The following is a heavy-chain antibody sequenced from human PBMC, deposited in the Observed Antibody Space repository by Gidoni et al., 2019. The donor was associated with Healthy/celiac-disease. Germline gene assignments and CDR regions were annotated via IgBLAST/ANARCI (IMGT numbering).Heavy chain of an antibody. D-gene: IGHD4-17*01. J-gene: IGHJ4*02. CDR2: IYYSGST. CDR1: GGSISSGGYY. V-gene: IGHV4-31*03. Sequence: QVQLQESGPGLVKPSPTLSLTCTVSGGSISSGGYYWSWIRQHPGKGLEWIGYIYYSGSTYYNPSLKSRVTISVDTSKNQFSLKLSSVTTADTAVYYCAREGLRWSLDSDYWGQGTLVTVSS. CDR3: AREGLRWSLDSDY.